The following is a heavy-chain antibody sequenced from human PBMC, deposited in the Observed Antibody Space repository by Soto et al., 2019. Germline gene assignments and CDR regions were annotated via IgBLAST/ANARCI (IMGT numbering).Heavy chain of an antibody. Sequence: GGSLRLSCAAAGFTFSIYAMSWVRQAPGKGLEWVSAISGSGGSTYYADSVKDRFTISRDNSKNTLYLQMNSLRADDTAVYYCAKATRGGAATLIRDYWGQGTLVTVSS. CDR2: ISGSGGST. J-gene: IGHJ4*02. V-gene: IGHV3-23*01. CDR1: GFTFSIYA. CDR3: AKATRGGAATLIRDY. D-gene: IGHD6-13*01.